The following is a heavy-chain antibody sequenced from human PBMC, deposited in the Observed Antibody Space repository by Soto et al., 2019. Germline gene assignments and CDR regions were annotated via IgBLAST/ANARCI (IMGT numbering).Heavy chain of an antibody. CDR1: GFSLSNARMS. V-gene: IGHV2-26*01. J-gene: IGHJ4*02. CDR3: ARIRGWGWLGPNDY. Sequence: QVTLKESGPVLVKPTETLTLTCTVSGFSLSNARMSVSWIRQPPGKALEWLAHIFSNDAKSYSASLKSRLTISKDTSKSQVVLTMTNMDTVYTATYYCARIRGWGWLGPNDYWGQGTLVTVSS. CDR2: IFSNDAK. D-gene: IGHD3-10*01.